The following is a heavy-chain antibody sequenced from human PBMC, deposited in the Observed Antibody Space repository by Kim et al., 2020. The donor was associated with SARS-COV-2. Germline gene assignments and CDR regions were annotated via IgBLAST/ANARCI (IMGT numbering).Heavy chain of an antibody. CDR3: AGGGDGSYRYFEY. J-gene: IGHJ4*02. CDR1: GFTLSSYY. D-gene: IGHD1-26*01. Sequence: GGSLRLSCTASGFTLSSYYMHWVRQAPGKGLAWVSRISSDGSTVYADSVKGRFAISRDNAKNTLYLQMNSLRAEDTAVYYCAGGGDGSYRYFEYWGQGTLVTVSS. V-gene: IGHV3-74*01. CDR2: ISSDGST.